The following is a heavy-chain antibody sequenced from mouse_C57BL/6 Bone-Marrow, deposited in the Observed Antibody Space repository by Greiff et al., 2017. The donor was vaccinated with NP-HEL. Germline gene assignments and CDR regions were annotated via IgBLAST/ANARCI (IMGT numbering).Heavy chain of an antibody. Sequence: EVKLVESGGGLVQPGGSLKLSCAASGFTFSDYYMYWVRQTPEKRLEWVAYISNGGGSTYYPDTVKGRFTISRDNAKNTLYLQMSRLKSEDTAMYYCARLRYFDVWGIGTTVTVSS. J-gene: IGHJ1*03. CDR2: ISNGGGST. V-gene: IGHV5-12*01. CDR3: ARLRYFDV. CDR1: GFTFSDYY.